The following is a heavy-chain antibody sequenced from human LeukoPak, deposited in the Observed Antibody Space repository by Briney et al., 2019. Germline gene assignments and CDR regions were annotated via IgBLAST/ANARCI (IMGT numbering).Heavy chain of an antibody. J-gene: IGHJ4*02. CDR2: ISGSGGST. CDR3: AKLPGIAVAGGFDQ. Sequence: GGSLRLSCAASGFTFSSYAMSWVRQAPGTGLEWVSAISGSGGSTYYADSVKGRLTISRDNSKNTLYLQMNSLRAEDTAVYYCAKLPGIAVAGGFDQWGQGTLVTVSS. V-gene: IGHV3-23*01. D-gene: IGHD6-19*01. CDR1: GFTFSSYA.